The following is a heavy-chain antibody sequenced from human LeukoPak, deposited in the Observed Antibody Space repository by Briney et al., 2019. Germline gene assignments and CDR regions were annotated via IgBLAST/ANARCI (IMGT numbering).Heavy chain of an antibody. CDR2: IGGSDDST. Sequence: PGDSLRLSCVASGFSFSTYAMNWVRQVPGKGLEWVSTIGGSDDSTSYADSVKGRFTISSDFSKNTLYLQMNSLRAEDTAVYFYAKGLVSHDNYFDNWGQGTLVTVSS. J-gene: IGHJ4*02. CDR3: AKGLVSHDNYFDN. V-gene: IGHV3-23*01. CDR1: GFSFSTYA. D-gene: IGHD5/OR15-5a*01.